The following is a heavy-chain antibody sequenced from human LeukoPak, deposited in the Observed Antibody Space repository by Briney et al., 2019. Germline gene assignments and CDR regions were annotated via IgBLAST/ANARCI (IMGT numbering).Heavy chain of an antibody. J-gene: IGHJ4*02. D-gene: IGHD6-6*01. CDR2: INPSGGST. CDR1: GYTFTSYY. V-gene: IGHV1-46*01. CDR3: ARDHSSSIFDY. Sequence: ASAKVSCKASGYTFTSYYMHWVRQAPGQGLEWMGIINPSGGSTSYAQKFQGRVTMTRDMSTSTVYMELSSLRSEDTAVYYCARDHSSSIFDYWGQGTLVTVSS.